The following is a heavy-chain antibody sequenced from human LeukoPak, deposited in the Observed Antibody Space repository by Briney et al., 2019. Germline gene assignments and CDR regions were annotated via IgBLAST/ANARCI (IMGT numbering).Heavy chain of an antibody. CDR1: GFTVSSNY. V-gene: IGHV3-53*01. CDR2: IYSGGST. D-gene: IGHD2-8*01. J-gene: IGHJ6*02. Sequence: GGSLRLSCAASGFTVSSNYMSWVRQAPGKGLERVSVIYSGGSTYYADSVKGRFTISRDNAKNSLYLQMNSLRAEDTAVYYCARDPEWFNYYYGMDVWGQGTTVTVSS. CDR3: ARDPEWFNYYYGMDV.